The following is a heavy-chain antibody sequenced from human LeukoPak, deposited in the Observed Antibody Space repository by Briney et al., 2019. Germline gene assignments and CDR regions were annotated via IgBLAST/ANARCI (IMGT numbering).Heavy chain of an antibody. CDR2: ISGSGANT. D-gene: IGHD1-1*01. V-gene: IGHV3-23*01. CDR3: AKGTTNWPPRCFDP. Sequence: PGGSLRLSCAASGFTFSSCAMNWVRQAPGKGLEWVSTISGSGANTYYADSVKGRFTISRDNSKDTLYLQMNSLRGEDTAVYYCAKGTTNWPPRCFDPWGQGTLVTVSS. CDR1: GFTFSSCA. J-gene: IGHJ5*02.